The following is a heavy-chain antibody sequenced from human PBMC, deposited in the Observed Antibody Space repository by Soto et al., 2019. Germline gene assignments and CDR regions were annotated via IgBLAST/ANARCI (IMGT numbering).Heavy chain of an antibody. CDR2: IYHTGNT. CDR3: AREPLDGMDV. J-gene: IGHJ6*02. Sequence: QVQLHQSGPGLVKPSQTLSLECTVIGGSVNTGDNYWSWVRQSPGRGLEWIGYIYHTGNTFYNPALEKRVTMSVDASKNQFSLTLTSVTAADTAVYFRAREPLDGMDVWGQGTNVTVSS. CDR1: GGSVNTGDNY. V-gene: IGHV4-30-4*01.